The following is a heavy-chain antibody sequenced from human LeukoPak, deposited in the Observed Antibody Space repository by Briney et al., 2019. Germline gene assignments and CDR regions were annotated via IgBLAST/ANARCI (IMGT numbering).Heavy chain of an antibody. D-gene: IGHD5-12*01. J-gene: IGHJ4*02. CDR2: ISGSGGST. V-gene: IGHV3-23*01. CDR1: GGSISSTSYY. CDR3: AKDWYGGYGDF. Sequence: ETLSLTCTVSGGSISSTSYYWGWIRQPPGKGLEWVSAISGSGGSTYYADSVKGRFTISRDNSKNTLYLQMNSLRAEDTAVYYCAKDWYGGYGDFWGQGTLVTVSS.